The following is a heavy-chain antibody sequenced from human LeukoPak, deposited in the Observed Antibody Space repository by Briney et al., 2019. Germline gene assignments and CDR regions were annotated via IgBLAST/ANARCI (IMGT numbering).Heavy chain of an antibody. CDR2: IIPIFGTA. Sequence: SVKVSCKASGGTFSRYAISWVRQAPGQGLEWMGRIIPIFGTANYAQKFQGRVTITTDESTSTAYMELSSLRSEDTAVYYCARGRYYDILTGYHGIFDYWGQGTLVTVSS. D-gene: IGHD3-9*01. CDR1: GGTFSRYA. V-gene: IGHV1-69*05. CDR3: ARGRYYDILTGYHGIFDY. J-gene: IGHJ4*02.